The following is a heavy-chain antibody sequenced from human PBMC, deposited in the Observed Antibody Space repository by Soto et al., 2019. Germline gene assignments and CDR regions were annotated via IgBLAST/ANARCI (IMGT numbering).Heavy chain of an antibody. CDR3: ATFANDFWSGSDFDY. CDR2: ISGSGGST. Sequence: GGSLRLSCAASGFTFSSYAMSWVRQAPGKGLEWVSAISGSGGSTYYADSVKGRFTISRDNSKNTLYLQMNSLRAEDTAVYYCATFANDFWSGSDFDYWGQGTLVTVSS. V-gene: IGHV3-23*01. CDR1: GFTFSSYA. D-gene: IGHD3-3*01. J-gene: IGHJ4*02.